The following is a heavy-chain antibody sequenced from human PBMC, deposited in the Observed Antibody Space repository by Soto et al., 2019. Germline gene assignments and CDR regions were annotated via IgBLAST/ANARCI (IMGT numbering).Heavy chain of an antibody. Sequence: QVQLVESGGGVVQPGRSLRLSCAASGFTFSSYGMHWVRQAPGKGLEWVAVIWDDGSNKYYADSVKGRFTISRDNSKNTLYLQMNSLRAEDTAVYYCARDANYYYDSSPCDYWGQGTLVTVSS. J-gene: IGHJ4*02. CDR2: IWDDGSNK. D-gene: IGHD3-22*01. V-gene: IGHV3-33*01. CDR3: ARDANYYYDSSPCDY. CDR1: GFTFSSYG.